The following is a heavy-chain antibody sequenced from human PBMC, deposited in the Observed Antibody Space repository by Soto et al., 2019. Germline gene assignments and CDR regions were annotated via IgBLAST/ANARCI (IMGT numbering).Heavy chain of an antibody. CDR2: ISGGGGTT. CDR1: GFTFSTYA. J-gene: IGHJ4*02. V-gene: IGHV3-23*01. D-gene: IGHD4-4*01. CDR3: ARKVTTAGGATTHFDY. Sequence: EVQLLESGGGLVQPGGSLRLSCAASGFTFSTYAMGWVRQAPGKGLEWVSIISGGGGTTYYSDSGKGRFTISRDNSKNTMYLQMNSLRAEGKAVYYCARKVTTAGGATTHFDYWGQGTLVTVSS.